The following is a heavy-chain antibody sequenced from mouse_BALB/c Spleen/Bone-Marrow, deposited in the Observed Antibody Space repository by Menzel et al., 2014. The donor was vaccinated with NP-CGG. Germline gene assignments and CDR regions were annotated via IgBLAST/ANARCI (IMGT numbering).Heavy chain of an antibody. CDR2: IRNKANGYTT. J-gene: IGHJ2*01. CDR1: GFTFXDYY. CDR3: ARDKGRVFFDY. V-gene: IGHV7-3*02. Sequence: DVHLVESGGGLVQPGGSLRLSCATSGFTFXDYYMNWVRQPPGKALEWLGFIRNKANGYTTEYSASVKSRFTISRDNSQNILYLQMNTLRVDDSATYYCARDKGRVFFDYWGQGTTLTVSS.